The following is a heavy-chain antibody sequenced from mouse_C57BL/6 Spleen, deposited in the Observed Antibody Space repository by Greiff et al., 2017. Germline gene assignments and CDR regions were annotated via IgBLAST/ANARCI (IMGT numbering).Heavy chain of an antibody. CDR1: GYSITSGYY. CDR3: ARDQDYDVKGFAY. CDR2: ISYDGSN. V-gene: IGHV3-6*01. D-gene: IGHD2-4*01. J-gene: IGHJ3*01. Sequence: ESGPGLVKPSQSLSLTCSVTGYSITSGYYWNWIRQFPGNKLEWMGYISYDGSNNYNPSLKNRISITRDTSKNQFFLKLNSVTTEDTATYYCARDQDYDVKGFAYWGQGTLVTVSA.